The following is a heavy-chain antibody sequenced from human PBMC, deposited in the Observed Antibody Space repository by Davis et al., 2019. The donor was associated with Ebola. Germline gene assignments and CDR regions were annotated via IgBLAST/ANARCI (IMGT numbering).Heavy chain of an antibody. Sequence: PGGSLRLSCAASGFTLMNHGVNWVRQAPGKGLEWVSTISDRSEHTHYADSVKGRFTISRDDSKNTVFLHMNSLRAEDTAIYYCTTRLRHHFDYWGQGTLITVSS. CDR3: TTRLRHHFDY. V-gene: IGHV3-23*01. D-gene: IGHD1-1*01. CDR2: ISDRSEHT. J-gene: IGHJ4*02. CDR1: GFTLMNHG.